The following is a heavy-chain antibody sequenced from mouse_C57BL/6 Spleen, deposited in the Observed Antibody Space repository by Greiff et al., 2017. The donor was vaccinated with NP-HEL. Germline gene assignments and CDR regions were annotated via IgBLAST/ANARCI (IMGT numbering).Heavy chain of an antibody. Sequence: QVQLQQPGAELVKPGASVKLSCKASGYTFTSYWMHWVKQRPGQGLEWIGEIDPSDSYTNYNQKFKGKSTLTVDKSSSTAYMQLSSLTSEDSAVYYCARGEVISYYFDYWGQGTTLTVSS. CDR2: IDPSDSYT. CDR3: ARGEVISYYFDY. D-gene: IGHD2-13*01. CDR1: GYTFTSYW. J-gene: IGHJ2*01. V-gene: IGHV1-69*01.